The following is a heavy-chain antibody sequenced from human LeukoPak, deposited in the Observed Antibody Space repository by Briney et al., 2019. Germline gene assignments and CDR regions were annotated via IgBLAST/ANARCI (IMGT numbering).Heavy chain of an antibody. J-gene: IGHJ4*02. Sequence: SETLSLTCTVSGGSISSDYWSWIRQPPGKGLEWIGYISYSGSTNYNPSLKSRLTISIDTSKNQFSLKLSSVTATDTAVYFCARAYQLHYFDYWGQGTLVTVSS. V-gene: IGHV4-59*08. CDR1: GGSISSDY. D-gene: IGHD2-2*01. CDR2: ISYSGST. CDR3: ARAYQLHYFDY.